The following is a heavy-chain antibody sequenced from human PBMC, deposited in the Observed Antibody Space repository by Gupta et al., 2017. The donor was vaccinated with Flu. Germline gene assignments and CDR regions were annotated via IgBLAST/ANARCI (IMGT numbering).Heavy chain of an antibody. Sequence: EVQLVESGGGLVQPGGSLRLSCAASEFTISNSWMHWVRQAPGKGLVWVSRISSDGSETYYADSVKGRFTVSRDNAKNTLYLQMNSLRAEDTAVYYCLRGNTGYGNFDCWGQGTLATVSS. D-gene: IGHD5-12*01. J-gene: IGHJ4*02. V-gene: IGHV3-74*01. CDR1: EFTISNSW. CDR2: ISSDGSET. CDR3: LRGNTGYGNFDC.